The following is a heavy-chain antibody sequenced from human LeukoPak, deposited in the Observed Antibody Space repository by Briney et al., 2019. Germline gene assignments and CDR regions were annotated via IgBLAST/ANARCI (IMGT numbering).Heavy chain of an antibody. D-gene: IGHD3/OR15-3a*01. Sequence: GGSLRLSCGTSGFIFRSHWMSRVRQAPGEGLEWVANINPDGSEMHYVDSVKGRITVSRDNARNSMYLQMNSLRAEDTAVYYCARDHTAPTIIWDCWGQGTLVTVSS. CDR2: INPDGSEM. V-gene: IGHV3-7*01. CDR3: ARDHTAPTIIWDC. CDR1: GFIFRSHW. J-gene: IGHJ4*02.